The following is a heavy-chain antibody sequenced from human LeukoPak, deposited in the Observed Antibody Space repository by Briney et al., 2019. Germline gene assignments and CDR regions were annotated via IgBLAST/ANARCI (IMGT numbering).Heavy chain of an antibody. J-gene: IGHJ4*02. CDR2: ISSSGTPI. CDR1: GFTFSDSY. V-gene: IGHV3-11*01. D-gene: IGHD1-26*01. Sequence: GGSLRLSCAASGFTFSDSYMSWIRQAPGKGLEWVSHISSSGTPIYYADSVKGRFSLSRDNAKNSLYLQMNSLRAEDTAVYYCATLFSGTYGVDYWGQGTLVTVSS. CDR3: ATLFSGTYGVDY.